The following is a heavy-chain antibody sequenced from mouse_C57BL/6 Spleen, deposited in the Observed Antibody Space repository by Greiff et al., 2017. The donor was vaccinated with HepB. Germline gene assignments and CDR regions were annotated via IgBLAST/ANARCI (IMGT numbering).Heavy chain of an antibody. J-gene: IGHJ4*01. Sequence: EVKVEESGGGLVQPKGSLKLSCAASGFTFNTYAMHWVRQAPGKGLEWVARIRSKSSNYATYYADSVKDRFTISRDDSQSMLYLQMNNLKTEDTAMYYCVREGEYYYGRAKGNAMDYWGQGTSVTVSS. CDR3: VREGEYYYGRAKGNAMDY. D-gene: IGHD1-1*01. CDR2: IRSKSSNYAT. CDR1: GFTFNTYA. V-gene: IGHV10-3*01.